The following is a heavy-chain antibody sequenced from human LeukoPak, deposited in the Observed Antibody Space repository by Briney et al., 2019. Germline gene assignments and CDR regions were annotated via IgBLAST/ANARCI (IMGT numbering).Heavy chain of an antibody. Sequence: GGSLRLSCAASGFTFSSYGMSWVRQAPGKELEWVSTISDSGGSTYYADSVKGRFTISRDNSKNTLYLQVNSLRAGDTAIYYCAKDLSTSSWYYFDYWGQGTLVTVSS. J-gene: IGHJ4*02. V-gene: IGHV3-23*01. CDR1: GFTFSSYG. CDR2: ISDSGGST. D-gene: IGHD6-13*01. CDR3: AKDLSTSSWYYFDY.